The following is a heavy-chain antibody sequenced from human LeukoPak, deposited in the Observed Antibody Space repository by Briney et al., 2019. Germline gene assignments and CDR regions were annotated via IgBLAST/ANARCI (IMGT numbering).Heavy chain of an antibody. CDR1: GYTFTGSY. J-gene: IGHJ4*02. V-gene: IGHV1-2*02. Sequence: ASVKVSCKASGYTFTGSYMHWVRQAPGQGLEWVGWISPTTGGTNYAQKIQGRVTTTRDTCSRTAYMELSRLRSDDTAVYYCARDRDGGSAVAGNYWGQGTLVTVSS. CDR2: ISPTTGGT. CDR3: ARDRDGGSAVAGNY. D-gene: IGHD2-15*01.